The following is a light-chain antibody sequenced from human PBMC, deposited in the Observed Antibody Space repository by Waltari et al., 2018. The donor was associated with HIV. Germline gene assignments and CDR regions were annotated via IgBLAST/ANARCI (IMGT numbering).Light chain of an antibody. J-gene: IGKJ1*01. CDR2: RSS. V-gene: IGKV3-15*01. CDR3: QQYKDWPPWT. CDR1: QDISSD. Sequence: EIVLTQSPATLSVSPGEGATLSCRASQDISSDLAWYQQKPGQAPRLLISRSSARATGIPARFSGSWSGTEFTLTISSLQSDDFAIYYCQQYKDWPPWTFGQGTKVEVK.